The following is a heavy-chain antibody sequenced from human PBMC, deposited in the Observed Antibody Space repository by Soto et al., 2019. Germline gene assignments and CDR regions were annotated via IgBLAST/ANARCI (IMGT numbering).Heavy chain of an antibody. V-gene: IGHV4-34*01. CDR1: GGSFSGYY. J-gene: IGHJ4*02. CDR2: INHSGST. Sequence: SETLSLTCAVYGGSFSGYYWSWIRQPPGKGLEWIGEINHSGSTNYNPSLKSRVTISVDTSKNQFSLKLSSVTAADTAVYYCARTGYSGYDHKGYYFDYWGQGTLVTVSS. CDR3: ARTGYSGYDHKGYYFDY. D-gene: IGHD5-12*01.